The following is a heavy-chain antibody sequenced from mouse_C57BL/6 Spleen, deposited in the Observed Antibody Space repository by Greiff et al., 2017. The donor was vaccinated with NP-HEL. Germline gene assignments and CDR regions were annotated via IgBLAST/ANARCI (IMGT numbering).Heavy chain of an antibody. Sequence: QVQLQQSGAELVRPGTSVKVSCKASGYAFTNYLIEWVKQRPGQGLEWIGVINPGSGGTNYNEKFKGKATLTADKSSSTAYMQLSSLTSEDSAVYFCARSGNYYGSSYLYYFDYWGQGTTLTVSS. CDR2: INPGSGGT. CDR1: GYAFTNYL. V-gene: IGHV1-54*01. D-gene: IGHD1-1*01. CDR3: ARSGNYYGSSYLYYFDY. J-gene: IGHJ2*01.